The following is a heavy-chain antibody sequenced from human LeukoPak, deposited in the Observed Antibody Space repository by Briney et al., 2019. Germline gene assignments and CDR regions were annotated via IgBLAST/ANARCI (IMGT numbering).Heavy chain of an antibody. CDR1: GFNFDDYV. CDR2: INWNGGSR. J-gene: IGHJ6*03. CDR3: VKVPFGGVIVMNPYYYMDV. Sequence: PGGSLRLSCAASGFNFDDYVMTWVRQAPGKGLEWVSGINWNGGSRGYADSVKGRFTISRDNAKNSLYLQMNSLRAEDTAVYYCVKVPFGGVIVMNPYYYMDVWGKGTTVTISS. V-gene: IGHV3-20*04. D-gene: IGHD3-16*02.